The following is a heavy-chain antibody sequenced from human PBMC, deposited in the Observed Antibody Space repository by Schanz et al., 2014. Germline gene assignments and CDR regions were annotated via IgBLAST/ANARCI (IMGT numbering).Heavy chain of an antibody. CDR3: AREDCSATSCYFRY. V-gene: IGHV3-21*06. Sequence: EVQLVESGGGLVKPGGSLRLSCAASGFTFINFNMNWVRQAPGKGLEWVSSISSSGSSIYYADSVKGRFTISRDNANNSLFLRMNSLRAEGTAVYYCAREDCSATSCYFRYWGQGTLVTVSS. J-gene: IGHJ4*02. CDR2: ISSSGSSI. D-gene: IGHD2-21*01. CDR1: GFTFINFN.